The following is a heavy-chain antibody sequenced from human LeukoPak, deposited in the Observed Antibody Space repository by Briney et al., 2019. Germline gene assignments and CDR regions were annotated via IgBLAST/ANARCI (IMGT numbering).Heavy chain of an antibody. CDR1: GFTFSNYG. V-gene: IGHV3-30*02. CDR3: AKDGYYYDTSGHGAFDI. Sequence: GGSLRLSCAASGFTFSNYGMHWVRQAPGKGLEWVTFIRYDGDNKFYADSVKGRFTISRDNSKNTLYLQMNSLRAEDTAVYYCAKDGYYYDTSGHGAFDIWGQGTMVTVSS. CDR2: IRYDGDNK. J-gene: IGHJ3*02. D-gene: IGHD3-22*01.